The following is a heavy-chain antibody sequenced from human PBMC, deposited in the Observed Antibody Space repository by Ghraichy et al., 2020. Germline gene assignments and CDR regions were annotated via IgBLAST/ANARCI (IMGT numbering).Heavy chain of an antibody. D-gene: IGHD5-18*01. CDR3: AKDKVGGYSYGTIDY. J-gene: IGHJ4*02. Sequence: GESLNISCAASGFTFDDYAMHWVRQAPEKGLEWVSLISGDGGSTYYADSVKGRFTISRDNSKNSLYLQMNSLRTEDTALYYCAKDKVGGYSYGTIDYWGQGTLVTVSS. CDR2: ISGDGGST. V-gene: IGHV3-43*02. CDR1: GFTFDDYA.